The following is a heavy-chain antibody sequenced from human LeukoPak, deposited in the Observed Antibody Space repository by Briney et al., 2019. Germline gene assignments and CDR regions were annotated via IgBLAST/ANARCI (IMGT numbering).Heavy chain of an antibody. V-gene: IGHV4-39*07. Sequence: SETLSLTCTVSGGSISSSSYYWGWIRQPPGKGLEWIASIYYSGSTYYNPSLKSRVTISVDTSKNQFSLKLSSVTAADTAVYYCAREREREGGCSGGSCYFLYWGQGTLVTVSS. D-gene: IGHD2-15*01. J-gene: IGHJ4*02. CDR2: IYYSGST. CDR3: AREREREGGCSGGSCYFLY. CDR1: GGSISSSSYY.